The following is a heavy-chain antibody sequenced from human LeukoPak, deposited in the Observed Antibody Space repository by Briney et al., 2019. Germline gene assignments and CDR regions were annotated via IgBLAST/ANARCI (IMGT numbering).Heavy chain of an antibody. CDR1: GFTFSGYW. Sequence: GGSLRLSCAASGFTFSGYWMTWVRQAPGKGLEWVSGISGSGGSTYYADSVKGRFTVSRDNFKNTLFLQVNSLRAEDTAVYYCAKVSDYSYYYYMDVWGKGTTVTVSS. V-gene: IGHV3-23*01. CDR2: ISGSGGST. J-gene: IGHJ6*03. CDR3: AKVSDYSYYYYMDV.